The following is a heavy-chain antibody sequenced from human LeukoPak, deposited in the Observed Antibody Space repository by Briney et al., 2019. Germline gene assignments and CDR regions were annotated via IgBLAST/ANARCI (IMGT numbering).Heavy chain of an antibody. CDR3: VRALGSPTADH. J-gene: IGHJ4*02. Sequence: GGSLRLSCAASGFTFTNNWMSWVRQAPGKGLEWVANIKSDGSEKYYVDSVEGRFTISRDNAKNTVSLQMDSLRGEDTAVYYCVRALGSPTADHWGQGTLATVSS. V-gene: IGHV3-7*01. CDR2: IKSDGSEK. CDR1: GFTFTNNW. D-gene: IGHD3-16*01.